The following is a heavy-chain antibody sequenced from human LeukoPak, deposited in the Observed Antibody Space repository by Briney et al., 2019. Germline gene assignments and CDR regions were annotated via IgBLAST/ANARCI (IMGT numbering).Heavy chain of an antibody. Sequence: SETLSLTCTVSGGSISSYYWSWIRQPAGKGLEWIGRIYTRWSTNYNPSLKSRVTMSVDTSTTQFSLKLTSVTAADTAVYYCARYGYSYGPTYFDYWGQGTLVTVSS. CDR1: GGSISSYY. CDR2: IYTRWST. J-gene: IGHJ4*02. D-gene: IGHD5-18*01. V-gene: IGHV4-4*07. CDR3: ARYGYSYGPTYFDY.